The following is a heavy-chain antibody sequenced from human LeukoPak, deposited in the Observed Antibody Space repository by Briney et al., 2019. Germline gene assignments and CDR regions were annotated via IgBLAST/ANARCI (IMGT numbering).Heavy chain of an antibody. Sequence: SETLSLTCTVSGGSISSYYWSWIRQPPGKGLEWIGYIYYSGSTNYNPSLKSRVTISVDTSKNQFSLKLSSVTAADTAVYYCARDVYDILTGPYAFDIWGQGTMVTVSS. D-gene: IGHD3-9*01. J-gene: IGHJ3*02. V-gene: IGHV4-59*12. CDR2: IYYSGST. CDR3: ARDVYDILTGPYAFDI. CDR1: GGSISSYY.